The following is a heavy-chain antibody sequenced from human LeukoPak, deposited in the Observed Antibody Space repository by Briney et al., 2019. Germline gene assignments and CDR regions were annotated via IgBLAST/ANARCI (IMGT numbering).Heavy chain of an antibody. Sequence: SETLSLTCTVSGDSISGYYWSWIRQPPGKGLEWIGNVHYSGSTTYHPSLQSRVTTSVDTSKKQFSLKLRSVTAADSAVYYCARHSSLQGYYFDYWGRGTLVTVSS. J-gene: IGHJ4*02. V-gene: IGHV4-59*08. CDR1: GDSISGYY. CDR2: VHYSGST. D-gene: IGHD6-6*01. CDR3: ARHSSLQGYYFDY.